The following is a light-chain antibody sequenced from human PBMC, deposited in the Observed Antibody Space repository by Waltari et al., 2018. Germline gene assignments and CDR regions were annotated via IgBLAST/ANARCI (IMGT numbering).Light chain of an antibody. CDR2: NTN. J-gene: IGLJ3*02. CDR1: SGSVATNYY. V-gene: IGLV8-61*01. Sequence: QSVVTQGPSFSVSPGGTVTLTCGLSSGSVATNYYPSWYQQTPGQPPRTLIYNTNTRSSGVPDRFAGSILGTKAALTITGAQADDESDYYCVLYMGSGISVFGGGTKLTVL. CDR3: VLYMGSGISV.